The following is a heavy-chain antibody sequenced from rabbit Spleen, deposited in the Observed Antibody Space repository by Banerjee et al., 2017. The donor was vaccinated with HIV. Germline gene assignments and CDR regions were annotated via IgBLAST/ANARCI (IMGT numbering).Heavy chain of an antibody. Sequence: QSLEKSGGDLVKPGASLPLPCTASGLSFSSSDYMSWVRQAPGKGLEWISCIAGSSSGFTYSWTGAKGRLTSTKSSPSMLTLQMSRLTAAAPATEFWARDILIIVAILCLALWGRGPLVTV. CDR3: ARDILIIVAILCLAL. J-gene: IGHJ3*01. CDR2: IAGSSSGFT. CDR1: GLSFSSSDY. D-gene: IGHD5-1*01. V-gene: IGHV1S40*01.